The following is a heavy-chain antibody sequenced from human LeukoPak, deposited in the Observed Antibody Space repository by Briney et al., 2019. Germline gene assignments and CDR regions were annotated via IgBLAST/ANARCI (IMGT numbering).Heavy chain of an antibody. CDR3: ARGHGYSGYDLDFDD. J-gene: IGHJ4*02. Sequence: GGSLRLSCAPSGFTFSSYSMNWVRQAPGKGLEWVSSISSSSSYIYYADSVKGRFTISRENAKNSLYLQMNSLRAEDTAVYYCARGHGYSGYDLDFDDGGQGTLVTVSS. CDR2: ISSSSSYI. D-gene: IGHD5-12*01. CDR1: GFTFSSYS. V-gene: IGHV3-21*01.